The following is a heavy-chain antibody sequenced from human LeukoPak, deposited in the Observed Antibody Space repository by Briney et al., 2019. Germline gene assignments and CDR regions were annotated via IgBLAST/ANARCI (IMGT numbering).Heavy chain of an antibody. Sequence: GASVKVSCKASGYTFTSYGISWVRQAPGQGLEWMGWISAYNGNTNYAQKLQGRVTMTTDTSTSTAYMELRSLRSDDTAVYYCARDRGLLYTPDWYFDLWGRGTLVTVSS. CDR2: ISAYNGNT. CDR3: ARDRGLLYTPDWYFDL. CDR1: GYTFTSYG. V-gene: IGHV1-18*01. D-gene: IGHD2-15*01. J-gene: IGHJ2*01.